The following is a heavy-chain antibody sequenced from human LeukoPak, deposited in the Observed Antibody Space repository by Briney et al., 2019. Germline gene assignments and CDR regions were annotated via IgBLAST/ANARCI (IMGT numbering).Heavy chain of an antibody. CDR3: MGHLDY. D-gene: IGHD3-16*01. V-gene: IGHV3-15*01. Sequence: GGSLRLSCAASGFTFSNAWMSWVRQFPGKGLEWIGRIKSKPDGGTTDYAAPVKGRFTISRDDSKNMLYLQINSLKTEDTAVYFCMGHLDYWGQGTLVTVSS. CDR1: GFTFSNAW. J-gene: IGHJ4*02. CDR2: IKSKPDGGTT.